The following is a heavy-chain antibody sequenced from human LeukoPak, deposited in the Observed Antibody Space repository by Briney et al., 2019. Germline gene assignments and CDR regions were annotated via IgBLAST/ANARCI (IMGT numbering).Heavy chain of an antibody. D-gene: IGHD1-26*01. CDR1: GYSISSGYY. J-gene: IGHJ3*02. V-gene: IGHV4-38-2*02. Sequence: PSETLSLTCSVSGYSISSGYYWGWIRQPPGKGLEWIGSIYHSGSIYYNPSLKSRVTISVDTSKNQFSLKLSSVTAADTAVYYCARDLGSIGSYDAFDIWGQGTMVTVSS. CDR2: IYHSGSI. CDR3: ARDLGSIGSYDAFDI.